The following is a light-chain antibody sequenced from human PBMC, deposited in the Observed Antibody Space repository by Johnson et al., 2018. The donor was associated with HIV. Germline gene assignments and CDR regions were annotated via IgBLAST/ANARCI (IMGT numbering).Light chain of an antibody. V-gene: IGLV1-44*01. J-gene: IGLJ1*01. CDR2: SNN. CDR1: SSNIGSNT. Sequence: QSILTQPPSASGTPGQRVTISCSGSSSNIGSNTVNWFQQLPGTAPTLLIYSNNQRPSGVPDRFSGSKSGTSASLAISGLKSEDEADYYCAAWNDSLNAYVFGTGTKVTVL. CDR3: AAWNDSLNAYV.